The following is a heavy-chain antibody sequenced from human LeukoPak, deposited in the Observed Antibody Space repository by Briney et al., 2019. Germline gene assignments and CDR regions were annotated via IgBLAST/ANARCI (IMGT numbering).Heavy chain of an antibody. V-gene: IGHV1-18*01. D-gene: IGHD3-10*01. Sequence: ASVKVSCKASGYTFISYGISWVRQAPGQGLEWMGWINAYNGNTNYAQKFQDRFSMTTDTSTSTAYMELRSLRSDDTAIYYCARDGSGNWFGPWGQGTLVTVSS. CDR1: GYTFISYG. CDR2: INAYNGNT. J-gene: IGHJ5*02. CDR3: ARDGSGNWFGP.